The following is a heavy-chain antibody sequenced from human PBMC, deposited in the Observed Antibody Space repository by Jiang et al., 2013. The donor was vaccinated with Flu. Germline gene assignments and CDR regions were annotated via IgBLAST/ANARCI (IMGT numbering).Heavy chain of an antibody. D-gene: IGHD3-16*02. V-gene: IGHV5-51*01. CDR3: ARSLAFDI. CDR2: DT. J-gene: IGHJ3*02. Sequence: DTRYSPSFQGQVTISADKSISTAYLQWSSLKASDTAMYYCARSLAFDIWGQGTMVTVSS.